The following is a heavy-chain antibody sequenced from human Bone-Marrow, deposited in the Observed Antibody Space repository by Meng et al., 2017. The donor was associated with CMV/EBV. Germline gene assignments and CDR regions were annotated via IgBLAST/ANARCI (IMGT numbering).Heavy chain of an antibody. CDR2: ISYDGSNK. CDR3: ARGGVVPAAIWGGSEFLDYYGMDV. Sequence: GGSLRLSCAASGFTFSSYSMNWVRQAPGKGLEWVAVISYDGSNKNYADSVKGRFTISRDNAKNTLYLQMNSLRAEDTAVYYCARGGVVPAAIWGGSEFLDYYGMDVWGQGTTVTVSS. CDR1: GFTFSSYS. D-gene: IGHD2-2*02. V-gene: IGHV3-30*03. J-gene: IGHJ6*02.